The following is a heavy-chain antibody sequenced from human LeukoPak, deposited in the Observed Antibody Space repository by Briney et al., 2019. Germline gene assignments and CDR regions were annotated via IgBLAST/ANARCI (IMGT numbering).Heavy chain of an antibody. CDR2: IKQDGSEK. V-gene: IGHV3-7*01. CDR3: ARLGDYGEYYFDC. J-gene: IGHJ4*02. D-gene: IGHD4-17*01. CDR1: GFTFSSYW. Sequence: PGGSLRLSCAASGFTFSSYWMSWVRQAPGKGLEWVANIKQDGSEKYYVDSVKGRFTISRDNAKNSLYLQMNSLRAEDTAVYYCARLGDYGEYYFDCWGQGTLVTVSS.